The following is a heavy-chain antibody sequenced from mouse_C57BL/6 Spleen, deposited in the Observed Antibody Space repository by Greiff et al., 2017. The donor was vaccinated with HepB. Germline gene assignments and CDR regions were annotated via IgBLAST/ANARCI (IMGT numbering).Heavy chain of an antibody. CDR3: ARHGWPYYFDY. D-gene: IGHD2-3*01. J-gene: IGHJ2*01. Sequence: EVKLVESGGGLVKPGGSLKLSCAASGFTFSSYTMSWVRQTPEKRLEWVATISGGGGNTYYPDSVKGRFTISRDNAKNTLYLQMSSLRSEDTALYYCARHGWPYYFDYWGQGTTLTVSS. CDR1: GFTFSSYT. CDR2: ISGGGGNT. V-gene: IGHV5-9*01.